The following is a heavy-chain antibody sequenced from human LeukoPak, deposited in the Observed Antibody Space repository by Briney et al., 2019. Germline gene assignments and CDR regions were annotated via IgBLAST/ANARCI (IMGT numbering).Heavy chain of an antibody. Sequence: PSETLSLTCTVSGGSISSGSYYWSWIRQPAGKRLEWIGRIYTSGSTDYNPSLMSRVTISVDTSKNQFSLKLSSVTAADTAVYYCARLRGFGADYYYYYMDVWGKGTTVTVSS. V-gene: IGHV4-61*02. CDR2: IYTSGST. J-gene: IGHJ6*03. CDR1: GGSISSGSYY. CDR3: ARLRGFGADYYYYYMDV. D-gene: IGHD3-10*01.